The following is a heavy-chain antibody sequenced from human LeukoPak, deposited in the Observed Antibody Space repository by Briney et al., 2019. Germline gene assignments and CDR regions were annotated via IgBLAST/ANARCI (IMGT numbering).Heavy chain of an antibody. CDR3: ASSVSIYGNFDY. V-gene: IGHV4-61*02. D-gene: IGHD4-17*01. CDR2: IYTSGST. J-gene: IGHJ4*02. CDR1: GGSISSGSYY. Sequence: SETLSLTCTVSGGSISSGSYYWCWIRQPAGKGLEWIGRIYTSGSTNYNPSLKSRVTISVDTSKNQFSLKLSSVTAADTAVYYCASSVSIYGNFDYWGQGTLVTVSS.